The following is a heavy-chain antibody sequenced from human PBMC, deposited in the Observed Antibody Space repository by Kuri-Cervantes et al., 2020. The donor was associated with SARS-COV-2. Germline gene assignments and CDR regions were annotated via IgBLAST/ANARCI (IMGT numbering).Heavy chain of an antibody. CDR3: AKGGETAYDSSLDY. V-gene: IGHV3-30*18. CDR1: GFTFSSYG. Sequence: GGSLRLSCAASGFTFSSYGMHWVRQAPGKGLEWVAVISYDGSNKYYADSVKGRSTISRDNSKNTLYLQMNSLRAEDTAVYYCAKGGETAYDSSLDYWGQGTLVTVSS. D-gene: IGHD3-22*01. J-gene: IGHJ4*02. CDR2: ISYDGSNK.